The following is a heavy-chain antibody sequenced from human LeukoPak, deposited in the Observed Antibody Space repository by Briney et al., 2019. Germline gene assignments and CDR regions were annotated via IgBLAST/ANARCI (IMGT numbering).Heavy chain of an antibody. CDR3: ARWGGPELRYFDWFPPYYYYGMDV. CDR1: GGSISSYY. V-gene: IGHV4-4*07. J-gene: IGHJ6*02. D-gene: IGHD3-9*01. CDR2: IYTSGST. Sequence: SETLSLTCTVSGGSISSYYWSWIRQPAGKGLEWIGRIYTSGSTNYNPSLKSRVTMSVDTSKNQFSLKLSSVTAADTAVYYCARWGGPELRYFDWFPPYYYYGMDVWGQGTTVTVSS.